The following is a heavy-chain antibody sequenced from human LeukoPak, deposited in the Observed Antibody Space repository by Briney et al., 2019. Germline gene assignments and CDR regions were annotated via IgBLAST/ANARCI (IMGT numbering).Heavy chain of an antibody. J-gene: IGHJ5*02. CDR3: ARAYSSSWYFNWFDP. Sequence: SETLSLTCTVSGYSISSGYFWGWIRQSPVKGLEWIGSIYPSGSTYYNPSLKSRVTISVDTSKNQFSLRLSSVTAADTAVYYCARAYSSSWYFNWFDPWGQGTLVTVSS. CDR2: IYPSGST. D-gene: IGHD6-13*01. CDR1: GYSISSGYF. V-gene: IGHV4-38-2*02.